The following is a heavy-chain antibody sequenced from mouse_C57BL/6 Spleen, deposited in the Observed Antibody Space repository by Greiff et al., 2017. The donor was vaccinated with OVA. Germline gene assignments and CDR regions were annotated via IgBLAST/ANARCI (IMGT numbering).Heavy chain of an antibody. V-gene: IGHV5-4*03. CDR1: GFTFSSYA. Sequence: EVKLVESGGGLVKPGGSLKLSCAASGFTFSSYAMSWVRQTPEKRLEWVATISDGGSYTYYPDNVKGRFTISRDNAKNNLYLQMSHLKSEDTAMYYCARGDGSRRDYFDYWGQGTTLTVSS. CDR2: ISDGGSYT. CDR3: ARGDGSRRDYFDY. D-gene: IGHD1-1*01. J-gene: IGHJ2*01.